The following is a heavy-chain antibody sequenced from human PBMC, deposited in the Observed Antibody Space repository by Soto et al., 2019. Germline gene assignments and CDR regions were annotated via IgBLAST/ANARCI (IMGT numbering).Heavy chain of an antibody. V-gene: IGHV3-9*01. D-gene: IGHD3-16*01. CDR2: ISWNSGSI. CDR3: ASYGPTVTAVNEPFDI. J-gene: IGHJ3*02. CDR1: GFTFDDYA. Sequence: GGSLRLSCAASGFTFDDYAMHWVRQAPGKGLEWVSGISWNSGSIGYADSVKGRFTISRDNAKNSLYLQMNSLRAEDTAVYYCASYGPTVTAVNEPFDIWGQGTMVTVSS.